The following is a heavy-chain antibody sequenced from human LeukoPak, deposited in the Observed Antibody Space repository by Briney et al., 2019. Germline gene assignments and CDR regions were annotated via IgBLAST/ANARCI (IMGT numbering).Heavy chain of an antibody. V-gene: IGHV3-23*01. CDR1: GFTFSSSA. CDR2: LSGRGGST. CDR3: ATIGGDWYFDL. J-gene: IGHJ2*01. Sequence: GGSLRLSCAVSGFTFSSSAVYWVRQAPGKGLEWVSVLSGRGGSTYYADSVKGRFTISRDNSKNTLYLQMNNLRAEDTALYYCATIGGDWYFDLWGRGTLVTVSS. D-gene: IGHD3-16*01.